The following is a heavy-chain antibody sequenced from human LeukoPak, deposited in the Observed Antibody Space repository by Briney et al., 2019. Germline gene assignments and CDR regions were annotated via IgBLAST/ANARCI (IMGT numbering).Heavy chain of an antibody. CDR3: AKIPRGFGELSYYFDY. D-gene: IGHD3-10*01. Sequence: LPGGSLRLSCAASGFTFSSYGMHWVRQAPGKGLEWVAFIRYDGSNKYYADSVKGRFTISRDNSKNTLYLQMNSLRAEDTAVYYCAKIPRGFGELSYYFDYWGQGTLVTVSS. CDR2: IRYDGSNK. V-gene: IGHV3-30*02. J-gene: IGHJ4*02. CDR1: GFTFSSYG.